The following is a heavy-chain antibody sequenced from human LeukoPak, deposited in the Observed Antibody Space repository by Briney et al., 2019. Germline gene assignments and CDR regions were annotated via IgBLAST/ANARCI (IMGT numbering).Heavy chain of an antibody. V-gene: IGHV3-30*04. CDR3: ASLPAAILPNYYYGMDV. D-gene: IGHD2-2*01. CDR1: GFTFSSYA. CDR2: ISYDGSNK. J-gene: IGHJ6*02. Sequence: GGSLRLSCAASGFTFSSYAMHWVHQAPGKGLEWVAVISYDGSNKYYADSVKGRFTISRDNSKNTLYLQMNSLRAEDTAVYYCASLPAAILPNYYYGMDVWGQETTVTVSS.